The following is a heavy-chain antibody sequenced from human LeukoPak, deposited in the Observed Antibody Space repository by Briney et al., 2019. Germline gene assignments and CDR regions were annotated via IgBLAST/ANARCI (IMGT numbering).Heavy chain of an antibody. Sequence: PSETLSLTCSVSGGSISDAYWSWVRQSPGNQMEWIGYVYDENGGTNYNPSLRSRVSISLDTSKKQFSLTMKSVTAADTAVYYCATNALLVPSTFDSWGRGTLVTVSS. CDR1: GGSISDAY. CDR2: VYDENGGT. D-gene: IGHD6-6*01. J-gene: IGHJ4*02. V-gene: IGHV4-4*08. CDR3: ATNALLVPSTFDS.